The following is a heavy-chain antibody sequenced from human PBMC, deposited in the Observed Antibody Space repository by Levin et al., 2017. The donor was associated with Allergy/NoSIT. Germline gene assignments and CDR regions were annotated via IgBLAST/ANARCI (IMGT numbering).Heavy chain of an antibody. D-gene: IGHD5-18*01. CDR2: IYYSGST. Sequence: SCTVSGGSISTYYWSWIRQPPGKGLEWIGYIYYSGSTNYNPSLKSRVTISVDTSKNQFSLKLSSVTAADTAVYYCARMDAAMAKAMGYWGQGTLVTVSS. V-gene: IGHV4-59*08. CDR3: ARMDAAMAKAMGY. CDR1: GGSISTYY. J-gene: IGHJ4*02.